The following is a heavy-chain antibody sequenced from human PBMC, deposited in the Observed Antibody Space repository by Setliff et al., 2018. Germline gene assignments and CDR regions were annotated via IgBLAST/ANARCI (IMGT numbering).Heavy chain of an antibody. CDR1: GYTFTSYD. CDR2: MNPNTGNT. D-gene: IGHD6-13*01. J-gene: IGHJ6*03. V-gene: IGHV1-8*02. Sequence: ASVKVSCKASGYTFTSYDINWVRQATGQGLEWMGRMNPNTGNTGYAQKFQGRVTMTRNTSMSTAYMELSSLRSEDTAVYYCARALIHSSSWYGEYYYYYMDVWGKGTTVTVSS. CDR3: ARALIHSSSWYGEYYYYYMDV.